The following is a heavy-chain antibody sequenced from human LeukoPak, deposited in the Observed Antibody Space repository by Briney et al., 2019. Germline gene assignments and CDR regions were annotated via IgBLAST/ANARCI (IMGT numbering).Heavy chain of an antibody. CDR3: ALMYYYDSSGYYPEYFQH. CDR2: IYHSGST. D-gene: IGHD3-22*01. J-gene: IGHJ1*01. CDR1: GYSISSGYY. V-gene: IGHV4-38-2*01. Sequence: SDTLSLTCAVSGYSISSGYYWGWIRQPPGKGMEWIGSIYHSGSTYYNPSLKSRVTISVDTSKNQFSLKLSSVTAADTAVYYCALMYYYDSSGYYPEYFQHWGQGTPVTVSS.